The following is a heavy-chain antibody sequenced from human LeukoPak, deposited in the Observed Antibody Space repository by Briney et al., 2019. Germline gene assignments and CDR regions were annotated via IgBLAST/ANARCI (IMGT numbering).Heavy chain of an antibody. CDR1: GFTFSSYS. Sequence: SGGSLRLSCAASGFTFSSYSMNWVRQAPGKGLEWVSSISSSSSYIYYADSVKGRFTISRDNAKNSLYLQMNSLGAEDTAVYYCARDRVGATRVMDYWGQGTLVTVSS. D-gene: IGHD1-26*01. CDR3: ARDRVGATRVMDY. J-gene: IGHJ4*02. CDR2: ISSSSSYI. V-gene: IGHV3-21*01.